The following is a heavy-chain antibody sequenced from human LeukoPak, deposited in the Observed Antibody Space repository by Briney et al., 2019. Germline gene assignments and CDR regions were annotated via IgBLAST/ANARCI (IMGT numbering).Heavy chain of an antibody. Sequence: ASVKVSSKASGYTFTSYGISWVRQAPGQGLEWMGWISAYNGNTNYAQKLQGRVTMTTDTSTSTAYMELRSLRSDDTAVYYCARDRQKDYYGSGSSLWGQGTLVTVSS. D-gene: IGHD3-10*01. V-gene: IGHV1-18*01. CDR1: GYTFTSYG. CDR3: ARDRQKDYYGSGSSL. CDR2: ISAYNGNT. J-gene: IGHJ4*02.